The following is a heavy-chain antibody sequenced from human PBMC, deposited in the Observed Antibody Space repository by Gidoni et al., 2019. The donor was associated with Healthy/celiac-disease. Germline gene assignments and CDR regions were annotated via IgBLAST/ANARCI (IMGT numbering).Heavy chain of an antibody. CDR2: IYSGGST. D-gene: IGHD3-10*01. CDR1: GFTVSSNY. V-gene: IGHV3-66*01. J-gene: IGHJ4*02. CDR3: ARDLYGSGGY. Sequence: EVQLVESGGGLVQHGGSLRLSCAASGFTVSSNYMCWVRQAPGKGLEWGSGIYSGGSTYYADSVKGRFTISRDNSKNTLYLQMNSRRAEDTAVYYWARDLYGSGGYWGQGTLVTVSS.